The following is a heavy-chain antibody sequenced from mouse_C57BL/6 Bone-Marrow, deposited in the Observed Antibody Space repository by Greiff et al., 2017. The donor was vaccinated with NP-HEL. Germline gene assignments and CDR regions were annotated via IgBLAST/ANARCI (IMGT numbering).Heavy chain of an antibody. V-gene: IGHV1-82*01. Sequence: QVQLKQSGPELVKPGASVKISCKASGYAFSSSWMNWVKQRPGKGLEWIGRIYPGDGDTNYTGKFKGKATLTADKSSSTAYMQLSSLTSEDSAVYFCAKTPLYYYGGRYFDVWGTGTTVTVSS. J-gene: IGHJ1*03. CDR2: IYPGDGDT. D-gene: IGHD1-1*02. CDR3: AKTPLYYYGGRYFDV. CDR1: GYAFSSSW.